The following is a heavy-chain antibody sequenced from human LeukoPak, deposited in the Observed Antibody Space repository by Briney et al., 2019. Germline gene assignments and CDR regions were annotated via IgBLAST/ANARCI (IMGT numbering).Heavy chain of an antibody. CDR1: RFTFNIYA. Sequence: GGSLRLSCTASRFTFNIYAMHWVRQAPGKGLEWVSSISSSSSYIYYADSVKGRFTISRDNAKSSLYLQMNSLRADDTAVYYCARERGLQQSYLDYWGQGALVTVSS. CDR2: ISSSSSYI. J-gene: IGHJ4*02. D-gene: IGHD4-11*01. CDR3: ARERGLQQSYLDY. V-gene: IGHV3-21*01.